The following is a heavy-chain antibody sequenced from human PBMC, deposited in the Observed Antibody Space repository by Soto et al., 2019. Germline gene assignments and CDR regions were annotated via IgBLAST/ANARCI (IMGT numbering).Heavy chain of an antibody. CDR1: GYTYTSYG. Sequence: QVQLVQSGAEVKKPGASVKVSCKASGYTYTSYGLSWVRQAPGQGLEWMGWINANNGNTKYAQKLQGRVTMTTDTSTTTAYMELRSLRSDDTAVYYCARDLNLGLGDYWGQGTLVTVSS. V-gene: IGHV1-18*01. D-gene: IGHD7-27*01. CDR3: ARDLNLGLGDY. CDR2: INANNGNT. J-gene: IGHJ4*02.